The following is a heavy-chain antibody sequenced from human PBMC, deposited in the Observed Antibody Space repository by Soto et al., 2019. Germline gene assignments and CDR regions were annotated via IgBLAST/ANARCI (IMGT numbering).Heavy chain of an antibody. Sequence: GESLKISCTGSGYSFTSYWIAWVRQMPGKGLEWMGIIYPGDSDTRYSPSFQGQVTISADKSISTAYLQWSSLKASDTAMYYCATHRYSGSPSLDYWGQGTLVTVSS. CDR3: ATHRYSGSPSLDY. V-gene: IGHV5-51*01. CDR2: IYPGDSDT. CDR1: GYSFTSYW. D-gene: IGHD1-26*01. J-gene: IGHJ4*02.